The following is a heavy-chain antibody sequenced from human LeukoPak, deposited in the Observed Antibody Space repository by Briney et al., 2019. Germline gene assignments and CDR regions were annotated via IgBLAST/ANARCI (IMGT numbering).Heavy chain of an antibody. CDR2: ISSSSSYI. CDR3: ARDISAPLRFCSSTSCTPFDY. Sequence: AGGSLRPSCAASGLTFSSYSMNWVRQAPGKGLEWVSSISSSSSYIYYADSERGRFTISRDNAKNSLYLQMNSLRAEDTAVYYCARDISAPLRFCSSTSCTPFDYWGQGTLVTVSS. D-gene: IGHD2-2*01. CDR1: GLTFSSYS. J-gene: IGHJ4*02. V-gene: IGHV3-21*01.